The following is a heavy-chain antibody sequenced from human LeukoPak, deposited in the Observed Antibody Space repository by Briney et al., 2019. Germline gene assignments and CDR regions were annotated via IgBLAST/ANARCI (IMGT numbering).Heavy chain of an antibody. D-gene: IGHD1-26*01. Sequence: GGSLRLSCAASGFTFSSYAMSWVRQAPGKGLEWVSAICGSGGSTYYADSVKGRFTISRDNSKNTLYLQMNSLRAEDTAVYYCAKDQLSSGSYYATYYYYGMDVWGQGTTVTVSS. CDR3: AKDQLSSGSYYATYYYYGMDV. V-gene: IGHV3-23*01. CDR1: GFTFSSYA. J-gene: IGHJ6*02. CDR2: ICGSGGST.